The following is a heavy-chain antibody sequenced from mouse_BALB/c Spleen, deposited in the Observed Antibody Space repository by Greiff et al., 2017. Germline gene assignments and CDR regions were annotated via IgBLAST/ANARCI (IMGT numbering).Heavy chain of an antibody. CDR3: AKKPEGGYAMDY. CDR2: IWRGGST. J-gene: IGHJ4*01. Sequence: QVHVKQSGPSLVQPSQSLSITCTVSGFSLTSYGVHWVRQSPGKGLEWLGVIWRGGSTDYNAAFMSRLSITKDNSKSQVFFKMNSLQADDTAIYYCAKKPEGGYAMDYWGQGTSVTVSS. V-gene: IGHV2-5-1*01. CDR1: GFSLTSYG.